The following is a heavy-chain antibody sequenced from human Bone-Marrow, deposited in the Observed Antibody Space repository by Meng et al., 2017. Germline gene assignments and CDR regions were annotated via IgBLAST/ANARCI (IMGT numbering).Heavy chain of an antibody. CDR2: TYYRSKWYN. D-gene: IGHD2-15*01. Sequence: SQTLSLTCAISGDSVPSNSAAWNWIRQSPSRGLEWLGRTYYRSKWYNDYAVSVKSRITINPDTSKNQFSLQLNSVTPEDTAVYYCARELRVEAHCLLPLGCFDYWGQGTLVTVSS. CDR1: GDSVPSNSAA. V-gene: IGHV6-1*01. CDR3: ARELRVEAHCLLPLGCFDY. J-gene: IGHJ4*02.